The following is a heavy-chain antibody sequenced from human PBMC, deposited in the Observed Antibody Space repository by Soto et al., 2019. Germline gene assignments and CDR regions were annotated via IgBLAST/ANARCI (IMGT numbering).Heavy chain of an antibody. V-gene: IGHV4-59*01. Sequence: SEALSRTCTVSGDSSNNNYWIWIRQPPGKRLEWIGYIYHTGSTTYNPSLESRVTMPVDTSKNQFSLKLSSVNAADTAVYYCAKYRRTEAEGFTLDYWGRGTLVTVSS. CDR2: IYHTGST. J-gene: IGHJ4*02. D-gene: IGHD6-13*01. CDR3: AKYRRTEAEGFTLDY. CDR1: GDSSNNNY.